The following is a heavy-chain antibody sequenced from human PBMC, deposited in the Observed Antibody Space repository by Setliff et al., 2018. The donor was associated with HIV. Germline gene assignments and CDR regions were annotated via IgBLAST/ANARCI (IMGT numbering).Heavy chain of an antibody. D-gene: IGHD4-17*01. V-gene: IGHV1-2*02. CDR2: VNPNSGGT. CDR3: ARGTTVDYWYFDL. Sequence: AASVKVSCKASGYTFIGYYIHWVRQAPGQGLEWMGWVNPNSGGTNYAQKFQGRVTMIRDTSISTVYMELRRLRSDDTAGYYCARGTTVDYWYFDLWGRGTLVTVSS. CDR1: GYTFIGYY. J-gene: IGHJ2*01.